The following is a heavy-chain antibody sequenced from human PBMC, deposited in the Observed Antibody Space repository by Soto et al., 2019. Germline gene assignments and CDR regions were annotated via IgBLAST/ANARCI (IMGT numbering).Heavy chain of an antibody. CDR3: ARDLGYCSSNSCPKYDAFDI. D-gene: IGHD2-2*01. CDR1: GFTVSSNY. V-gene: IGHV3-53*04. Sequence: EVQLVESGGGLVQPGGSLRLSCAASGFTVSSNYMSWVRQAPGKGLEWVSVIYSGGSTYYADSVKGRFTISRHTSKNTLYLQMNSLRAEDTAVYYCARDLGYCSSNSCPKYDAFDIWGQGTMVTVSS. CDR2: IYSGGST. J-gene: IGHJ3*02.